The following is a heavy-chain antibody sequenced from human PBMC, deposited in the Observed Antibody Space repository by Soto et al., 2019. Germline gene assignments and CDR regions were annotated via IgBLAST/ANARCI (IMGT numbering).Heavy chain of an antibody. CDR1: GYTFTSYG. CDR2: ISAFNSHT. Sequence: ASVKVSCKASGYTFTSYGISWVRQAPGQGLEWMGWISAFNSHTDYAQKVQGRVAMTTDRSTGTAYMELRSLRSDDTAVYYCARGPLDYPIPDFDYWGQGTLVTVSS. D-gene: IGHD2-8*01. CDR3: ARGPLDYPIPDFDY. V-gene: IGHV1-18*01. J-gene: IGHJ4*02.